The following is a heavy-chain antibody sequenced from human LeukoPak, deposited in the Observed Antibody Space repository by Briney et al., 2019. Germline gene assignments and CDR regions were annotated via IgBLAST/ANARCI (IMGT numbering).Heavy chain of an antibody. Sequence: SVKVSCKASGGTFSSYAISWVRQAPGQGLEWMGRIIPILGIANYAQKFQGRVTITADKSTSTAYMELSSLRSEDTALYYCARTAYSRGWFDYWGQGTLVTVSS. D-gene: IGHD6-19*01. CDR2: IIPILGIA. V-gene: IGHV1-69*04. CDR1: GGTFSSYA. J-gene: IGHJ4*02. CDR3: ARTAYSRGWFDY.